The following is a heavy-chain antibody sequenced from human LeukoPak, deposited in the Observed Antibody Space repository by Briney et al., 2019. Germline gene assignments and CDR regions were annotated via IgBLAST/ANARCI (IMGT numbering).Heavy chain of an antibody. V-gene: IGHV5-51*01. CDR1: GSSFTSYW. D-gene: IGHD3-9*01. Sequence: GASLKISCKGSGSSFTSYWIGWVRQMPGKGLECMTIIYPGDSDTRYSPTFQGQVTISGDKSISTAYLQWSSLKASDTAMFDCARQSSYDILPGEHSCAFDIWRPGTMVTVSS. CDR2: IYPGDSDT. J-gene: IGHJ3*02. CDR3: ARQSSYDILPGEHSCAFDI.